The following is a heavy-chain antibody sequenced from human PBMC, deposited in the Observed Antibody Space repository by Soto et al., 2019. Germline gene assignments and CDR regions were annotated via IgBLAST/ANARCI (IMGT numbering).Heavy chain of an antibody. Sequence: ASETLSLTCTVSGDSNSSYYWGWIRQPPGKGLEWIGYMSYSGSTNYNPSLKSRVTIFAHTSKNQFSLRLNSVTAADTAVYYCARQNPAQDYYYGMDVWGQGTTVT. V-gene: IGHV4-59*01. CDR3: ARQNPAQDYYYGMDV. CDR1: GDSNSSYY. CDR2: MSYSGST. J-gene: IGHJ6*02.